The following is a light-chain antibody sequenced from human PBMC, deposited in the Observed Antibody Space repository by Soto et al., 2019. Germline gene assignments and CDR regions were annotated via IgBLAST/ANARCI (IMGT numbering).Light chain of an antibody. CDR2: EVS. CDR1: SSDVGGYNY. V-gene: IGLV2-14*01. Sequence: QSALTQPASVSGSPGQSITISCTGTSSDVGGYNYVSWYQRHPGKAPKLMIYEVSNRPSGVSNRFSGSKSGNTASLTISGLQDEDEADYYCSSYTSSSTRVFGGGTKVTVL. CDR3: SSYTSSSTRV. J-gene: IGLJ3*02.